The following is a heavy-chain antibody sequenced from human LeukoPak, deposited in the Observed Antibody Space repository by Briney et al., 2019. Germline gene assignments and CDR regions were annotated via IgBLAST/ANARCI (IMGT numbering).Heavy chain of an antibody. Sequence: SQTLSLTCAISGDSVSSNSAAWNWIRQSPSRGLEWLGRTYYRSKWYNDYAVSVKSRITINPDTSKNQFSLQLNSVTPEDTAVYYCARFLGIAAAGKGYYFDYWGQGTLVTVSS. CDR3: ARFLGIAAAGKGYYFDY. J-gene: IGHJ4*02. CDR2: TYYRSKWYN. V-gene: IGHV6-1*01. CDR1: GDSVSSNSAA. D-gene: IGHD6-13*01.